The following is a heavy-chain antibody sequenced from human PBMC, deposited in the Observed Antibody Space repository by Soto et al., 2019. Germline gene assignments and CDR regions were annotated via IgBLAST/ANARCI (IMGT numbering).Heavy chain of an antibody. D-gene: IGHD3-10*01. CDR2: IDPSDSYT. J-gene: IGHJ6*02. Sequence: PGESLKISCKGSGYSFTSYWISWVRQMPGKGLEWMGRIDPSDSYTNYSPSFQGQVTISADKSISTAYLQWSSLKASDTAMYYCARMRELWFGEGAVMDVWGQGTTVTVS. CDR3: ARMRELWFGEGAVMDV. V-gene: IGHV5-10-1*04. CDR1: GYSFTSYW.